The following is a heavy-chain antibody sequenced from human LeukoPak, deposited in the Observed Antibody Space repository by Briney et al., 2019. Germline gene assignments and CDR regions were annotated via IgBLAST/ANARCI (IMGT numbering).Heavy chain of an antibody. CDR1: GGSISDYY. D-gene: IGHD3-22*01. CDR3: ASHDSSGYNYNY. Sequence: SETLSLTCTVSGGSISDYYWSWIRQSPGKGLEWIGYIYYSGTTNYNPSLKSRVTISVDTSKNQFSLKLSSVTAADTAVYYCASHDSSGYNYNYWGQGTLVTVSS. CDR2: IYYSGTT. V-gene: IGHV4-59*01. J-gene: IGHJ4*02.